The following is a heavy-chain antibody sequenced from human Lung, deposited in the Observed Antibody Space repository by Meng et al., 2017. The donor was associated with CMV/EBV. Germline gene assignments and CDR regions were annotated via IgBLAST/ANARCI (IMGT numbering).Heavy chain of an antibody. CDR2: IPHRGSG. Sequence: APLGALGTDPVDSLESLSHPCAYSGNSITNHNVGACVRQAPGKGLELIGEIPHRGSGAYNPSLKSRVRMSIDKSKNLFPRKLTSVTAADTAGYHCLGRSGGSVWGQGTLVTVSS. V-gene: IGHV4-4*02. CDR3: LGRSGGSV. CDR1: GNSITNHNV. D-gene: IGHD3-10*01. J-gene: IGHJ1*01.